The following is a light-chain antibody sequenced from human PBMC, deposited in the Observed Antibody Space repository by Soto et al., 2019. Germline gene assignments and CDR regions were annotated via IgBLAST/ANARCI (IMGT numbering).Light chain of an antibody. Sequence: QSALTQPASVSGSPGQSITISCTGTVGLVSWYQQHPGKVPKLIIYDDTKRPSGVSSRFSDSKSGNTASLTISGLQTEDEADYYCCLYVGGKTYVFGTGTKLTVL. CDR1: VGL. CDR3: CLYVGGKTYV. CDR2: DDT. J-gene: IGLJ1*01. V-gene: IGLV2-23*01.